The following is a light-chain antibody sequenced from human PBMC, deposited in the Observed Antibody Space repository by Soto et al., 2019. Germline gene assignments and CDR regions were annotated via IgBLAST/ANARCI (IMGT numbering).Light chain of an antibody. CDR1: QSISSY. V-gene: IGKV1-39*01. CDR3: QQSYSTPS. Sequence: DSQVTQCPSSLSASXVDRXTXXCRASQSISSYLNWYQQKPGKAPKLLIYAASSLQSGVPSRFSGSGSGTDFTLTISSLQPQDFATYYCQQSYSTPSFGGGTKVDIK. J-gene: IGKJ4*01. CDR2: AAS.